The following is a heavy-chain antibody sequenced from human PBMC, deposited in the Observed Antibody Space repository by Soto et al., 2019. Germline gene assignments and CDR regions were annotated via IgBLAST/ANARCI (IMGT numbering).Heavy chain of an antibody. CDR2: IYHSGST. J-gene: IGHJ5*02. CDR3: ASDYMVRGVMRWFDP. Sequence: QVQLQESGPGLVKPWGTLSLTCAVSGGSISSSNWWSWVRQPPGKGLEWIGEIYHSGSTNYNPSLKRRVTISVDKSKNQFSLKLSAVTAAATAVYYCASDYMVRGVMRWFDPWGQGTLVTVSS. D-gene: IGHD3-10*01. V-gene: IGHV4-4*02. CDR1: GGSISSSNW.